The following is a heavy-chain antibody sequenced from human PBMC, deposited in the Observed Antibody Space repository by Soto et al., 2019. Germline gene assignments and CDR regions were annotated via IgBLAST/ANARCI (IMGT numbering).Heavy chain of an antibody. Sequence: QVQLVQSGAEVKKPGSSVKVSCKASGGTFSSYAISWVRQAPGQGLEWMGGIIPIFGTADYAQKFQGRVTITAAESTSKAYMELSSLRSEGTAVYYCASHSSLRGYCISTSCYGYYYGMDVWGQGTTVTVSS. J-gene: IGHJ6*02. CDR1: GGTFSSYA. CDR3: ASHSSLRGYCISTSCYGYYYGMDV. D-gene: IGHD2-2*01. V-gene: IGHV1-69*12. CDR2: IIPIFGTA.